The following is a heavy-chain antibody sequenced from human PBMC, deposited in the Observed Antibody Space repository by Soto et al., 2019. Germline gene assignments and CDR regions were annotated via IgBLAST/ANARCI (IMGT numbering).Heavy chain of an antibody. D-gene: IGHD4-17*01. Sequence: PGGSLRLSCAASGFTFDDYAMHWFRQAPGKGLEWVSGISWNSGSIGYADSVKGRFTISRDNAKNSLYLQMNSLRAEDTALYYCAKVDDYGDFRLDPWGQGTLVTVSS. CDR1: GFTFDDYA. CDR3: AKVDDYGDFRLDP. CDR2: ISWNSGSI. J-gene: IGHJ5*02. V-gene: IGHV3-9*01.